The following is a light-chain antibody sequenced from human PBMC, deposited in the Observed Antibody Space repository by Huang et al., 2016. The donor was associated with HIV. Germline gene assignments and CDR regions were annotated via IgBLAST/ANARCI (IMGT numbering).Light chain of an antibody. CDR2: GAS. CDR3: HQYNKWPVT. J-gene: IGKJ2*01. V-gene: IGKV3-15*01. Sequence: EIVMTQSPVTLSVSPGERATLSCRASQSIGSSLAWYQQKPGQAPRLVIYGASTRATGNPDRFSGSGSGTEFTLTISSLQSEDLVIYYCHQYNKWPVTFGQGTTVEIK. CDR1: QSIGSS.